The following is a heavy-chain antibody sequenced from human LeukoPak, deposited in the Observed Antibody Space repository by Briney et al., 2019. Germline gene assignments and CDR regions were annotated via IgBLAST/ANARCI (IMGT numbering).Heavy chain of an antibody. CDR1: GFTFSSYW. Sequence: GGSLRLSCAASGFTFSSYWMSWVRQAPGKGLEWVANIKQDGSEKYYVDSVKGRFTISRDNAKNSLYLQMNSLRAEDTAVYYCARHLVDQTDYDFWSGYYTGYYYMDVWGKGTTVTVSS. CDR3: ARHLVDQTDYDFWSGYYTGYYYMDV. J-gene: IGHJ6*03. V-gene: IGHV3-7*01. CDR2: IKQDGSEK. D-gene: IGHD3-3*01.